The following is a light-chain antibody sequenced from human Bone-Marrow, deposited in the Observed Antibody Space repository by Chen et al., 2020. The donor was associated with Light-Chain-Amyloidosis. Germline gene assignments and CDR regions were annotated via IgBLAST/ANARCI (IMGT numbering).Light chain of an antibody. J-gene: IGLJ2*01. CDR3: QSYDSSLSVV. Sequence: SVLTQPPSVAEAPGQRVAISCTGNNSNIGAGNDVHWYQQFPGTTPNLLIYRNSLRPGGVPDRFAGSWAGTSSPPAITGLQAEDEADYYWQSYDSSLSVVFGGGTKLTVL. CDR2: RNS. V-gene: IGLV1-40*01. CDR1: NSNIGAGND.